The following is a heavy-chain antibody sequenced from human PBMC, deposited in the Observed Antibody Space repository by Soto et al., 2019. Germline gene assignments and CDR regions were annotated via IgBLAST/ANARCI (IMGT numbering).Heavy chain of an antibody. CDR3: ASLPPRDMCSGGPSYSSDY. V-gene: IGHV4-4*02. Sequence: SETLSLTCAVSSGSISSSNWWSWVRQPPGKGLEWIGEIYHSGSTNYNPSLKSRVTISVDKSKNQFSLKLSSVTAADTAVYYCASLPPRDMCSGGPSYSSDYWGQGLLVTLSS. J-gene: IGHJ4*02. CDR2: IYHSGST. D-gene: IGHD2-15*01. CDR1: SGSISSSNW.